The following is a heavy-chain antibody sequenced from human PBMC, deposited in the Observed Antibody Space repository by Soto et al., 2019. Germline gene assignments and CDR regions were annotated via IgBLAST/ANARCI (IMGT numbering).Heavy chain of an antibody. J-gene: IGHJ2*01. Sequence: EVQLLESGGDSVQPGGSVRLSCAGSGFTFINYAMNWVRQAPGKGLEWVSTISGGGDATFFADSVRGRFTFSRDNSKNTVTLQMNSLGVDHTAVYYCARKVVGSTSRPDYWYFDPWGRGTLVTVSS. D-gene: IGHD2-21*01. CDR1: GFTFINYA. V-gene: IGHV3-23*01. CDR2: ISGGGDAT. CDR3: ARKVVGSTSRPDYWYFDP.